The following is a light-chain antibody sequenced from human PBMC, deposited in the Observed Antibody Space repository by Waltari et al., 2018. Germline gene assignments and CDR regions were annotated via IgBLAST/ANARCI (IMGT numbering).Light chain of an antibody. CDR1: KSILYNSNDKNY. CDR2: WAS. V-gene: IGKV4-1*01. CDR3: QQYYSRRT. Sequence: DIVMTQSPDSLAVSLGERATISCKSSKSILYNSNDKNYLAWYQQKPGQTPKLLIYWASTRASGVPDRFSCSVYGTDFALTISSLQAEDVAVYYCQQYYSRRTFGQGTKVEIK. J-gene: IGKJ1*01.